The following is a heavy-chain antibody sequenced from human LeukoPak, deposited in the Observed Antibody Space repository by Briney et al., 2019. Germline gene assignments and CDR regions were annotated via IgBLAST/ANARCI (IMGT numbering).Heavy chain of an antibody. J-gene: IGHJ3*02. Sequence: SETLSLTCTVSGDSISSDPCFWNWLRQPDGKGLEWIGRIHTSGSTNYTPSLKSPVTISLDTSKNQFSLKVTSATAADTAVYYCAREGQWLVRGDAFDIWGQGTMVTVSA. D-gene: IGHD6-19*01. CDR1: GDSISSDPCF. V-gene: IGHV4-61*02. CDR3: AREGQWLVRGDAFDI. CDR2: IHTSGST.